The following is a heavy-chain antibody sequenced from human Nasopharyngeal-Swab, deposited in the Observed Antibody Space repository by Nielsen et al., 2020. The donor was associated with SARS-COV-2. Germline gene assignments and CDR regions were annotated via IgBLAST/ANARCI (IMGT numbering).Heavy chain of an antibody. Sequence: GGSLRLSCAASGFTFSSFGMHWVRQAPGKGLEWVAFIAHDASNEYYGDSVKGRFSISRDSSKNTLYLQMDSLRGEDTAVYYCARDAPAHYSAFYWGRGTLVTGSS. V-gene: IGHV3-30*03. J-gene: IGHJ4*02. D-gene: IGHD4-11*01. CDR3: ARDAPAHYSAFY. CDR1: GFTFSSFG. CDR2: IAHDASNE.